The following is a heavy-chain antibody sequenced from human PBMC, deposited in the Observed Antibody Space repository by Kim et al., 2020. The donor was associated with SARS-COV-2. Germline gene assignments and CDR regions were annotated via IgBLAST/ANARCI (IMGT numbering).Heavy chain of an antibody. V-gene: IGHV3-21*01. CDR3: ARDNYVWGSYRYWGSNWFDP. D-gene: IGHD3-16*02. J-gene: IGHJ5*02. CDR1: GFTFSSYS. Sequence: GGSLRLSCAASGFTFSSYSMNWVRQAPGKGLEWVSPISSSSSYIYYADSVKGRFTISRDNAKNSLYLQMNSLRAEDTAVYYCARDNYVWGSYRYWGSNWFDPWGQGTLVTVSS. CDR2: ISSSSSYI.